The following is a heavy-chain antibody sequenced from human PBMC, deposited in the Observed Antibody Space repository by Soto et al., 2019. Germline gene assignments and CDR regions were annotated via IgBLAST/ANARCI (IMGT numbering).Heavy chain of an antibody. Sequence: GGSLRLSCAASGFTFSSYAMHWVRQAPGKGLEWVAVISYDGSNKYYADSVKGRFTISRDNSKNTLYLQMNSLRAEDTAVYYCARAHCSSTSCYSRYYYYGMDVWGQGTTVTVSS. J-gene: IGHJ6*02. CDR2: ISYDGSNK. CDR1: GFTFSSYA. D-gene: IGHD2-2*01. V-gene: IGHV3-30-3*01. CDR3: ARAHCSSTSCYSRYYYYGMDV.